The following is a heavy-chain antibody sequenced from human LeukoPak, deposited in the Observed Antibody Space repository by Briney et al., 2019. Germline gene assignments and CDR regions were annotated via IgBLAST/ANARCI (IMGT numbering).Heavy chain of an antibody. V-gene: IGHV3-7*01. Sequence: GGSLRLSCAASGFTFSSYAIHWVRQAQGKGLEWMANIKQDGSEKYYVDSVKGRFTISRDNAKNSLYLQMNSLRAEDTAVYYCVRDRYDVLTGYNDAFDIWGHGTLVAVSS. D-gene: IGHD3-9*01. CDR2: IKQDGSEK. CDR3: VRDRYDVLTGYNDAFDI. J-gene: IGHJ3*02. CDR1: GFTFSSYA.